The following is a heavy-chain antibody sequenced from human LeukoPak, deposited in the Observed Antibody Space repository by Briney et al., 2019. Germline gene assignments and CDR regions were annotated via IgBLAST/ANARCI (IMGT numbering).Heavy chain of an antibody. CDR1: GGTFSSYA. Sequence: SVKVSCKASGGTFSSYAISWVRQAPGQGLEWMGGIIPIFGTASYAQKFQGRVTITADESTSTAYMELSSLRSEDTAVYYCARGRHDFWSSRGDAFDIWGQGTMVTVSS. V-gene: IGHV1-69*01. D-gene: IGHD3-3*01. CDR3: ARGRHDFWSSRGDAFDI. CDR2: IIPIFGTA. J-gene: IGHJ3*02.